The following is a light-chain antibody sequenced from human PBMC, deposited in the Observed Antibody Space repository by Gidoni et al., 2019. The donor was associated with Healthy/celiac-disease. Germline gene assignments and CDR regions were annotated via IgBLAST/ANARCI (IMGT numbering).Light chain of an antibody. J-gene: IGKJ2*04. V-gene: IGKV1-5*03. Sequence: DIQMTQSPSTLSASVGDRVTITCRASQSISSWLAWYQQKPGKAPKLLIYKASSLESGVPSRFSGSRSGTEFTLTISSLQPDDFATYYCQQYNSYSGGSFGQGTKLEIK. CDR2: KAS. CDR3: QQYNSYSGGS. CDR1: QSISSW.